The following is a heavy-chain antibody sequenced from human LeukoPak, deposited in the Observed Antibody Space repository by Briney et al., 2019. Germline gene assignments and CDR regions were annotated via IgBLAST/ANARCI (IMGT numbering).Heavy chain of an antibody. CDR3: AKDRYSSGWYNDY. Sequence: QTGGSLRLSCAASGFTFSGYGMHWVRQAPGKGLEWVAVISYDGSNKYYADSVKGRFTISRDNSKNTLYLQMNSLRAEDTAVYYCAKDRYSSGWYNDYWGQGTLVTVSS. CDR2: ISYDGSNK. J-gene: IGHJ4*02. D-gene: IGHD6-19*01. V-gene: IGHV3-30*18. CDR1: GFTFSGYG.